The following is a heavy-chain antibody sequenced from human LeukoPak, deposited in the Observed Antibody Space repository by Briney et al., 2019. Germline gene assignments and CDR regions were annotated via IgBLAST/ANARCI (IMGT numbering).Heavy chain of an antibody. Sequence: GGSLRLSCAASGFTFSTYAMSWVRQAPGEGLEWVSGIIGNAASTHYADSVKGLFTISRDNSKNTLYLQMNSLRAEDTAIYYCAKDRVPDGAWKIDYWGQGTLVTVSS. CDR1: GFTFSTYA. V-gene: IGHV3-23*01. D-gene: IGHD1-1*01. CDR2: IIGNAAST. J-gene: IGHJ4*01. CDR3: AKDRVPDGAWKIDY.